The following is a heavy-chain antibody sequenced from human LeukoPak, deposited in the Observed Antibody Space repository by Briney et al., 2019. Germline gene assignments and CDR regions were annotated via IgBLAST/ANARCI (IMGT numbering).Heavy chain of an antibody. Sequence: GGSLRLSCAASGFTFSNYGLHWVRQAPDTGLEWLAFISHDGSEKYFADSVKGRFTISRDNSKTTLYLQMNSLREEDTAMFYCATDRGWFFDNWGQGTLVTVAS. V-gene: IGHV3-33*05. CDR2: ISHDGSEK. CDR3: ATDRGWFFDN. D-gene: IGHD2-15*01. CDR1: GFTFSNYG. J-gene: IGHJ4*02.